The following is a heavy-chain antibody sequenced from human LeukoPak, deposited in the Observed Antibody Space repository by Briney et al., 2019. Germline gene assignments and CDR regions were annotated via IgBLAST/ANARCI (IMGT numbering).Heavy chain of an antibody. Sequence: ASVKVSCKASGYTFTSYAMHWVRQAPGQRLEWMGWINAGNGNTKYSQEFQGRVTITRDTSASTAYMELSSLRSEDTAVYYCASKWVTYYYNSSAYHYPTDVFDIWGQGTMVTVSS. CDR3: ASKWVTYYYNSSAYHYPTDVFDI. V-gene: IGHV1-3*03. J-gene: IGHJ3*02. CDR1: GYTFTSYA. CDR2: INAGNGNT. D-gene: IGHD3-22*01.